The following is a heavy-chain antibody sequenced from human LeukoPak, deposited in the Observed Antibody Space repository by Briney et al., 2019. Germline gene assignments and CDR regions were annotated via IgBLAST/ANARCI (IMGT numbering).Heavy chain of an antibody. CDR3: ARALAAAGSY. CDR1: GFTFSSYW. Sequence: GGSLRLSCAASGFTFSSYWMHWVRQAPGKGLEWVANINQDGSQKYYVDSVKGRFTISRDNAKNSLYLHMNSLRAEDTAVYYCARALAAAGSYWGQGTLVTVSS. J-gene: IGHJ4*02. D-gene: IGHD6-25*01. V-gene: IGHV3-7*01. CDR2: INQDGSQK.